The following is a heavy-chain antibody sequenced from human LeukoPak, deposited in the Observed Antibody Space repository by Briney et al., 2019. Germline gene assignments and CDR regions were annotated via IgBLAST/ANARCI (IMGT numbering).Heavy chain of an antibody. CDR2: INPNSGGT. V-gene: IGHV1-2*02. Sequence: ASVKVSCKVSGYTLTELSMHWVRQAPGQGLEWMGWINPNSGGTNYAQKFQGRVTMTRDTSISTAYMELSRLRSDDTAVYYCVCIAARQGAFDIWGQGTMVTVSS. J-gene: IGHJ3*02. CDR1: GYTLTELS. D-gene: IGHD6-6*01. CDR3: VCIAARQGAFDI.